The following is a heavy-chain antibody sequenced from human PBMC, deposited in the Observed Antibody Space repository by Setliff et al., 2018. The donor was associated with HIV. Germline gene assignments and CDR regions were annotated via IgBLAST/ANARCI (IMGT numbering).Heavy chain of an antibody. CDR3: ARISPTLDY. Sequence: ASVKVSCKTSGYTSTDYYIHWVRQAPGQGLEWMGWINPNGGATHHAQMFRDSVIMTRDTSISTVYIRLISLKSDDTAVYYCARISPTLDYWGQGTLVTVSS. V-gene: IGHV1-2*02. CDR2: INPNGGAT. CDR1: GYTSTDYY. J-gene: IGHJ4*02.